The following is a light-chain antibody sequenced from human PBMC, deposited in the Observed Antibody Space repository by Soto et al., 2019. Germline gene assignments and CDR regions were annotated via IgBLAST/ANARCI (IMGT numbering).Light chain of an antibody. CDR3: KQYSISKWT. CDR2: GAS. CDR1: QSLDNRH. J-gene: IGKJ1*01. Sequence: EIVLTQSPGTLSLSPGERATLSCRASQSLDNRHLAWYQHKPGQTPRVLIYGASNRATGIPVRFSGSGSGTDFTLTISRLEPEDFAVYYCKQYSISKWTFGQGTKVEMK. V-gene: IGKV3-20*01.